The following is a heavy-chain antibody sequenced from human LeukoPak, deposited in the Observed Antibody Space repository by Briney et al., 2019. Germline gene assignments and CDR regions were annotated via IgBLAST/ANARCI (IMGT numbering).Heavy chain of an antibody. CDR3: ARARTGTTYYYYMDV. CDR2: ISYDGSNK. D-gene: IGHD1-7*01. J-gene: IGHJ6*03. Sequence: GGSLRLSCAASGFTFSSYAMHWVRQAPGKGLEWVAVISYDGSNKYYADSVKGRFTISRDNSKNTMYLQMHSLRAEDTAVYYCARARTGTTYYYYMDVWGKGTTVTVSS. V-gene: IGHV3-30*01. CDR1: GFTFSSYA.